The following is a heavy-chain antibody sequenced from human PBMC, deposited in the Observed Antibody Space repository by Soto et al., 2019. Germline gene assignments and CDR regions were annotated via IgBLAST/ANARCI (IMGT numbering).Heavy chain of an antibody. CDR3: ARETGDVWYFDY. Sequence: SETLSLTCAVYGGSFSCYYWSWIRQPPGKGLEWIGEINHSGSTNYNPSLKSRVTISVDTSKNQFSLKLSSVTAADTAVYYCARETGDVWYFDYWGQGTLVTVSS. D-gene: IGHD7-27*01. CDR2: INHSGST. J-gene: IGHJ4*02. CDR1: GGSFSCYY. V-gene: IGHV4-34*01.